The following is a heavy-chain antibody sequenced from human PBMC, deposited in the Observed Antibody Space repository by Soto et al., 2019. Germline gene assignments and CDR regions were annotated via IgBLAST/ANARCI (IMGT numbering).Heavy chain of an antibody. D-gene: IGHD6-19*01. CDR1: GFTFSNSA. V-gene: IGHV3-23*01. CDR3: VREQWLGQTYYGMAS. J-gene: IGHJ6*02. Sequence: GGSLRLSCAASGFTFSNSAMSWVRQAPGKGLEWVSVISGSGGSTYYGDPVKGRFTISRDNSKDTMYLQMNTLRVEDTAVYYWVREQWLGQTYYGMASWGQGTTVTVSS. CDR2: ISGSGGST.